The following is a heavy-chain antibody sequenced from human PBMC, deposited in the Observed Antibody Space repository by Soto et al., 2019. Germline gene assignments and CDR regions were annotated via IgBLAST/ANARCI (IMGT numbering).Heavy chain of an antibody. J-gene: IGHJ6*02. V-gene: IGHV3-43*01. CDR3: ARNYDYYYGMDV. CDR2: ISWDGGST. D-gene: IGHD1-1*01. CDR1: GFTFYDYT. Sequence: PGGSLRLSCAASGFTFYDYTMHWVRQAPGKGLEWVSLISWDGGSTYYADSVKGRFTISRDNSKNSLYLQMNSLRTEDTALYYCARNYDYYYGMDVWGQGTTVTVSS.